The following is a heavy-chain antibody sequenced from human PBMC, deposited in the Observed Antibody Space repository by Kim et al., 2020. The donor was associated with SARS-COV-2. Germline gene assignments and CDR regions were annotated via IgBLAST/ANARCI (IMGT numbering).Heavy chain of an antibody. CDR2: INHSGSA. Sequence: SETLSLTCAVYGGSFSDYYWSWIRQPPGKGLEWIGEINHSGSANYNPSLESRATMSVDTSNNQFSLKVTSVTAADTAVYYCARKGDFMDVWGQGTTVIVSS. D-gene: IGHD3-3*01. CDR1: GGSFSDYY. J-gene: IGHJ6*02. V-gene: IGHV4-34*01. CDR3: ARKGDFMDV.